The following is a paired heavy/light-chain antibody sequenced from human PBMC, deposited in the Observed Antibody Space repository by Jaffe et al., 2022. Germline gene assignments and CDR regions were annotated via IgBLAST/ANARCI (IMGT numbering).Light chain of an antibody. V-gene: IGLV3-25*03. CDR2: KDS. Sequence: SYELTQPPSVSVSPGQTARITCSGDALPKQYAYWYQQKPGQAPVLVIYKDSERPSGIPERFSGSSSGTTVTLTISGVQAEDEADYYCQSADSSGTYGVFGGGTKLTVL. CDR1: ALPKQY. J-gene: IGLJ3*02. CDR3: QSADSSGTYGV.
Heavy chain of an antibody. CDR2: INPNSGGT. D-gene: IGHD2-21*02. J-gene: IGHJ6*03. CDR1: GYTFTGYY. CDR3: ARDIIQGVVVTANPPSYYMDV. V-gene: IGHV1-2*02. Sequence: QVQLVQSGAEVKKPGASVKVSCKASGYTFTGYYMHWVRQAPGQGLEWMGWINPNSGGTNYAQKFQGRVTMTRDTSISTAYMELSRLRSDDTAVYYCARDIIQGVVVTANPPSYYMDVWGKGTTVTVSS.